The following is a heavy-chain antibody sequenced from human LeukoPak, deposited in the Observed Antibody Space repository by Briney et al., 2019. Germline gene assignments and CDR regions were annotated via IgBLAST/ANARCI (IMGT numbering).Heavy chain of an antibody. CDR3: ARATYCTNGVCSPYYYMDV. J-gene: IGHJ6*03. CDR1: GFTFSSYS. Sequence: GGSLRLSCAASGFTFSSYSMNWVRQAPGKGLEWVSPISSSSSYIYYADSVKGRFTISRDNAKNSLFLQMNSLRGEDTAVYYCARATYCTNGVCSPYYYMDVWGKGTTVTVSS. CDR2: ISSSSSYI. V-gene: IGHV3-21*01. D-gene: IGHD2-8*01.